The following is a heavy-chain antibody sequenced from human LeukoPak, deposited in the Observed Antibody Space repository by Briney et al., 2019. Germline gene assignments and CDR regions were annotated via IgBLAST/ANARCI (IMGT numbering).Heavy chain of an antibody. CDR2: IWYDGSNK. CDR3: ARDGYASGSHDY. J-gene: IGHJ4*02. CDR1: GFTFSSYG. D-gene: IGHD3-10*01. Sequence: GRSLRLSCAASGFTFSSYGMHWVRQAPGKGLEWVALIWYDGSNKYYADSVKGRFTFSRDNAKNSLYLQMNSLRAEDTAVYYCARDGYASGSHDYWGQGTLVTVSS. V-gene: IGHV3-33*01.